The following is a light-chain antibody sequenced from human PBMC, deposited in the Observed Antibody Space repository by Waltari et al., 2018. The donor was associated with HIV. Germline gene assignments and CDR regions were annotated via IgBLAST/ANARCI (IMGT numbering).Light chain of an antibody. CDR1: SSHIGSNI. V-gene: IGLV1-44*01. J-gene: IGLJ3*02. Sequence: QSVLTQPPSASGPPGQRVSISCSGRSSHIGSNIVNWSQQLPGTAPKLLIYSNNQRPSGVPDRFSGSKSGTSASLAISGLQSEDEADYYCAAWDDSLNAWVFGGGTKLTVL. CDR2: SNN. CDR3: AAWDDSLNAWV.